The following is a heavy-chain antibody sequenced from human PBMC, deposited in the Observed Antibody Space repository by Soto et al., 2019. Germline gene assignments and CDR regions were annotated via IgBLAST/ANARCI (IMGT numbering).Heavy chain of an antibody. CDR1: GFTFSSYN. J-gene: IGHJ4*02. D-gene: IGHD4-17*01. V-gene: IGHV3-64*01. CDR2: ITSNGGST. Sequence: GGSLRLSCAASGFTFSSYNMHWVRQAPGKGLESVSGITSNGGSTYYANSVKGRFTISRDNSKNTLYLQMGSLRAEDMAIYYCARIRQSYGDYDYWGQGTLVTVSS. CDR3: ARIRQSYGDYDY.